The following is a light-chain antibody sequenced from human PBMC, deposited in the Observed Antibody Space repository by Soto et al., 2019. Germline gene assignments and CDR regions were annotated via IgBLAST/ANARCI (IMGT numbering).Light chain of an antibody. CDR2: GVS. CDR3: QQYNNWPPLT. J-gene: IGKJ4*01. Sequence: ERIMTQSPATLSVSPGESATLSCRASQSVSSNLAWYQQKPGQAPRLLIYGVSIRATGIPARFSGSGSETKFTLTISSLQSEDFAVYYCQQYNNWPPLTFGGGTKVEIK. V-gene: IGKV3-15*01. CDR1: QSVSSN.